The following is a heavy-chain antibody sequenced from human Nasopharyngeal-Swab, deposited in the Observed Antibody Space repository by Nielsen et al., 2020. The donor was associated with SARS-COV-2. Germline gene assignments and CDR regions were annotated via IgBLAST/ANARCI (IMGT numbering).Heavy chain of an antibody. CDR1: GYTFTSYG. CDR3: ARVPGYYDRYGMDV. J-gene: IGHJ6*02. CDR2: ISAYNGNT. D-gene: IGHD3-22*01. Sequence: ASVKVSCKASGYTFTSYGISWVRQAPGQGLEWMGWISAYNGNTNYAQKLQGRVTMTIDTSTSTAYMELRSLRSDDTAVYYCARVPGYYDRYGMDVWGQGTTVTVSS. V-gene: IGHV1-18*01.